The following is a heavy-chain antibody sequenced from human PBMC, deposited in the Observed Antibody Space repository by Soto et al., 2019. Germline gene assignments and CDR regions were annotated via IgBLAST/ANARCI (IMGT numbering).Heavy chain of an antibody. V-gene: IGHV1-18*01. CDR2: ISSYNGDT. CDR1: GYTFTRSG. CDR3: AREGVAPYYYYDMDV. Sequence: QVQLVQSGAEVKKPGASVKVSCKASGYTFTRSGISWVRQAPGQGPEWMGWISSYNGDTNYAQTFQGRVTMTTDTSTSTAYMELRSLRSDATAVYYCAREGVAPYYYYDMDVWGQGTPVTVSS. D-gene: IGHD5-12*01. J-gene: IGHJ6*02.